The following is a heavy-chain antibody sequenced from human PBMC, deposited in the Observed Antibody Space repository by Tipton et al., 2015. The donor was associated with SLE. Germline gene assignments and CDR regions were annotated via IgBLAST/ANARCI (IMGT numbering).Heavy chain of an antibody. Sequence: LRLSCTVSGGSVSSYSFYWSWIRQPPGKGLEWIGYIYYIGGTNYNPSLKSRVTMSLDTSKNQFSLSLISVTDADTAIYYCARDSHSSSWYYFDNWGQGTLVTVSS. D-gene: IGHD6-13*01. CDR2: IYYIGGT. J-gene: IGHJ4*02. CDR1: GGSVSSYSFY. CDR3: ARDSHSSSWYYFDN. V-gene: IGHV4-61*01.